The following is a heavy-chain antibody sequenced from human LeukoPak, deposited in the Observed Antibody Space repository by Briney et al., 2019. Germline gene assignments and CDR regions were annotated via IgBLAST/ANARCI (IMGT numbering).Heavy chain of an antibody. CDR3: ARVYYYYDSSGILTLYFDY. D-gene: IGHD3-22*01. CDR2: VNPTSGGT. CDR1: GYTFTSYY. J-gene: IGHJ4*02. Sequence: ASVKVSCKTSGYTFTSYYMHWVRQAPGQGIEWMGWVNPTSGGTNYAQKFQGRVTMTRDTSISTAYMELSRPRSDDTAVYYCARVYYYYDSSGILTLYFDYWGQGTLVTVSS. V-gene: IGHV1-2*02.